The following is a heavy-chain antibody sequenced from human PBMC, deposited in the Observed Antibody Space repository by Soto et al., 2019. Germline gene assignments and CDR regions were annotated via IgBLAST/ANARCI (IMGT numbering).Heavy chain of an antibody. CDR1: GFTFSSYG. CDR2: IWYDGSNK. V-gene: IGHV3-33*01. J-gene: IGHJ6*02. D-gene: IGHD5-12*01. Sequence: QVQLVESGGGVVQPWRSLRLSCAASGFTFSSYGMHWVRQAPGKGLERVAVIWYDGSNKYYEDYVKVRFTIFRDNSKNTLYLQMTSLRDEDTAVYYCARDRVRWLHLPDYYYDMDVWGQGTTVTVSS. CDR3: ARDRVRWLHLPDYYYDMDV.